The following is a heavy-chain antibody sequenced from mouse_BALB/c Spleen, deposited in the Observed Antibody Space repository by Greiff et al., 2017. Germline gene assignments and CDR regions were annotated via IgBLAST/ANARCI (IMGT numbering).Heavy chain of an antibody. CDR3: SRGYYYGSSQAWFAY. Sequence: QVQLQQSGAELVKPGASVKLSCKASGYTFTSYWMHWVKQRPGQGLEWMGEINPSNGRTNYNEKFKSKATLTVDKSSSTAYMQLSSLTSEDSAVYYCSRGYYYGSSQAWFAYWGQGTLVTGSA. CDR2: INPSNGRT. J-gene: IGHJ3*01. CDR1: GYTFTSYW. D-gene: IGHD1-1*01. V-gene: IGHV1S81*02.